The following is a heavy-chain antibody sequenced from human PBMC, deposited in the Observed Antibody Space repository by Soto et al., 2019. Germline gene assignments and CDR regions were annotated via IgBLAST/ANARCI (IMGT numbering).Heavy chain of an antibody. CDR3: ATQYSSSSGSK. Sequence: PGGSLRLSCAASGFTFSSYWMYWVRQAPGKGLVCVSHINNDGSKTSYAESAKGRFTISRDNAKNTLYLQMNSLRAEDTAVYYCATQYSSSSGSKWGQGTLVTVSS. CDR2: INNDGSKT. J-gene: IGHJ4*02. CDR1: GFTFSSYW. D-gene: IGHD6-6*01. V-gene: IGHV3-74*01.